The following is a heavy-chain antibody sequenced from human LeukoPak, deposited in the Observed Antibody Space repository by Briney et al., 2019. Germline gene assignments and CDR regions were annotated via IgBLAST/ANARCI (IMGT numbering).Heavy chain of an antibody. CDR3: ARDLGISATRDYFDY. Sequence: ASVKVSCKASGYTFTDYYMHWVRQAPGQGLEWMGWINPNSGGTNYAQKFQGRVTMTRDTSISTAYMELSRLRSDDTAVYYCARDLGISATRDYFDYWGQGTLVTVSS. V-gene: IGHV1-2*02. J-gene: IGHJ4*02. CDR2: INPNSGGT. CDR1: GYTFTDYY.